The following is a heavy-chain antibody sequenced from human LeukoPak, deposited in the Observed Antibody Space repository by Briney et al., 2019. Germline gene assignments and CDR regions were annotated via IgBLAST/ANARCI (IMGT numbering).Heavy chain of an antibody. CDR2: IYYSGST. D-gene: IGHD2-2*02. CDR1: GGSISSYY. Sequence: SETLSLTCTVSGGSISSYYWSWIRQPPGKGLEWIGYIYYSGSTNYNPSLKSRVTISVDTSKNQFSLKLSSVTAADTAVYYCARVYCSSTSCYNSWFDPWGQGTLVTVSS. J-gene: IGHJ5*02. V-gene: IGHV4-59*01. CDR3: ARVYCSSTSCYNSWFDP.